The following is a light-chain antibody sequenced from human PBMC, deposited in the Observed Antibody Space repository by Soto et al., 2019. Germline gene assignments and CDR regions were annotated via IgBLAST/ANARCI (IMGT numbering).Light chain of an antibody. V-gene: IGKV1-39*01. CDR3: QQSYSTRRT. J-gene: IGKJ4*01. CDR1: QSISSY. CDR2: AAS. Sequence: DIQMTQSPSSLSASVGDRVTITCRASQSISSYLNWYQQKPGKAPKLLIYAASSLQSGVPSRFSGSGSGTDFTLTISSLQPEDFATYYCQQSYSTRRTFGGGTKV.